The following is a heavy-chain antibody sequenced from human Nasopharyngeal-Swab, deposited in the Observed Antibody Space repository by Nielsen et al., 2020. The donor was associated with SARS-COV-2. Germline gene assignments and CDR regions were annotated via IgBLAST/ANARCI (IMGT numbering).Heavy chain of an antibody. D-gene: IGHD6-13*01. CDR2: INTNTGNP. Sequence: ASVKVSCKASGYTFTSYAMNWVRQAPGQGLEWMGRINTNTGNPTYAQGFTGRFVFSLDTFVSTAYLQISSLKAEDTAVYYCARAGSSLTGRWFDPWGQGTLVTVSS. CDR3: ARAGSSLTGRWFDP. CDR1: GYTFTSYA. J-gene: IGHJ5*02. V-gene: IGHV7-4-1*02.